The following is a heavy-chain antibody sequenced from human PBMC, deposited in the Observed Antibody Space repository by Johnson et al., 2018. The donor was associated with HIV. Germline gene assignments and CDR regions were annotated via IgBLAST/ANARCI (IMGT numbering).Heavy chain of an antibody. CDR2: IKEDGSEK. J-gene: IGHJ3*01. CDR1: GFTFSNFW. V-gene: IGHV3-7*01. CDR3: AKRRVAGEDAFDV. D-gene: IGHD6-19*01. Sequence: VQLVESGGGLVQPGGSLRLSCAASGFTFSNFWMSWVRQAPGKGLEWVANIKEDGSEKHYVDSVKGRFTISRDNAKNLLYLQMDSLIVLDTAMYYCAKRRVAGEDAFDVWGQGTMVIVSS.